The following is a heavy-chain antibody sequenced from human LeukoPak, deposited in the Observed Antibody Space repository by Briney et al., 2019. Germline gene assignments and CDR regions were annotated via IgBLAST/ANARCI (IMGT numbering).Heavy chain of an antibody. CDR1: GFIFGDYA. CDR2: ISWKSDRI. Sequence: PGRSLRLSCVASGFIFGDYAMHWVRQTPEKGLEWVSGISWKSDRIVYADSVKGRFTISRDNAKKTLYLQMNNLRPDDTALYYGAKVGLWGQGTLVTVSS. CDR3: AKVGL. V-gene: IGHV3-9*01. J-gene: IGHJ4*02.